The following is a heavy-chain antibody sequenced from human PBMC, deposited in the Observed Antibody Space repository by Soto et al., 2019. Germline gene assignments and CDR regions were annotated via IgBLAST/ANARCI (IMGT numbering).Heavy chain of an antibody. CDR2: IYWDGDE. D-gene: IGHD3-9*01. V-gene: IGHV2-5*02. J-gene: IGHJ4*02. CDR1: GFSLTTSGVG. CDR3: AHRVLRTFYGLVTTTALYFDH. Sequence: QITLKESGPALVKPTQTLTLTCTFSGFSLTTSGVGVGWMRQTPGKAPEWLALIYWDGDERYSPSLRSMLTITKHTATNQVVPPLANMEPVDTGTYFCAHRVLRTFYGLVTTTALYFDHWGQGALGTVSS.